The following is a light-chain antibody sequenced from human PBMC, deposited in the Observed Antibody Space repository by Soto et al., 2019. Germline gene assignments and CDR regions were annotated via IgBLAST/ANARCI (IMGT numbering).Light chain of an antibody. CDR3: QQRSNWT. J-gene: IGKJ1*01. V-gene: IGKV3-11*01. CDR2: EAS. Sequence: EIVLTQSPATLSLSPGERATLSCRASQSVSSYLAWYQQKPGQAHRLLIYEASNRATGIPARFSGSGSWTDFTLTISSLEPEDFAVYYCQQRSNWTFGQGTKVEIK. CDR1: QSVSSY.